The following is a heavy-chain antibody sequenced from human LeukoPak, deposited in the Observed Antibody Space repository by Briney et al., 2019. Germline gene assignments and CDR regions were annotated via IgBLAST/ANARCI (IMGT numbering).Heavy chain of an antibody. CDR1: GYTFTSYY. CDR2: INAGNGNT. J-gene: IGHJ4*02. Sequence: ASVKVSCKASGYTFTSYYMHWVRQAPGQRLEWMGWINAGNGNTKYSQKFQGRVTITRDTSASTAYMELSSLRSEDTAVYYCARDHYYDSSGYYRPFDYWGQGTLVTVSS. V-gene: IGHV1-3*01. D-gene: IGHD3-22*01. CDR3: ARDHYYDSSGYYRPFDY.